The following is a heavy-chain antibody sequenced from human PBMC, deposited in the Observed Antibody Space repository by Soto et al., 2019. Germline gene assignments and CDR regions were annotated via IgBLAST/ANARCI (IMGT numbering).Heavy chain of an antibody. CDR2: ISETGIKT. Sequence: GGSLRLSCAASGRTFSTYAMSWVRQAPGKGLEWVSGISETGIKTYYLNAVKGRFTISRDNARNSLFLQMNSLRAEDTAVYYCARAECSSPDCLTAYYSYGLDVWGQGSTVTVSS. J-gene: IGHJ6*02. D-gene: IGHD3-9*01. CDR1: GRTFSTYA. V-gene: IGHV3-23*01. CDR3: ARAECSSPDCLTAYYSYGLDV.